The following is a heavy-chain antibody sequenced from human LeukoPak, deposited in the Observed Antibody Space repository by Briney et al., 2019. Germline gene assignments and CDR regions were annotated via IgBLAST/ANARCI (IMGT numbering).Heavy chain of an antibody. CDR2: ISGSGDGT. CDR3: AKDLDDSSGFYSYHH. J-gene: IGHJ1*01. V-gene: IGHV3-23*01. Sequence: PGGSLRLSCAASGFTFSSYAMSWARQAPGKGLEWVSTISGSGDGTYYADSVKGRFTISRDNSKNTVYLQMNSLRADDTAVYYCAKDLDDSSGFYSYHHWGQGTLSPSPQ. CDR1: GFTFSSYA. D-gene: IGHD3-22*01.